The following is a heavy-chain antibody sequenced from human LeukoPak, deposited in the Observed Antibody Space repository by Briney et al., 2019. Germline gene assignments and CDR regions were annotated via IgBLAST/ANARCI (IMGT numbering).Heavy chain of an antibody. D-gene: IGHD2-15*01. CDR2: INPNSGGT. CDR1: GYTFTGYY. V-gene: IGHV1-2*02. J-gene: IGHJ3*02. Sequence: ASVKVSCKASGYTFTGYYIHWVRQAPGQGLEWMGWINPNSGGTNYAQKFQGRVTMTRDTSISTAYMELSRLRSDDTAVYYCARDDPGYCSGGSCGDDAFDIWSQGTMVTVSS. CDR3: ARDDPGYCSGGSCGDDAFDI.